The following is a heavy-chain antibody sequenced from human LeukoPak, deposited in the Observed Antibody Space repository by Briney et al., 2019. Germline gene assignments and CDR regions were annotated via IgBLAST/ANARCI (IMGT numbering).Heavy chain of an antibody. CDR1: GGSISSYY. Sequence: SETLSLTCTVSGGSISSYYWSWIRQPPGKGLEWIGYIYYSGSTNYNPSLKSRVTISVDTSKNQFSLKLSSVTAADTAVYYCARSIVGATWDYWGQGTLVTVSS. CDR2: IYYSGST. J-gene: IGHJ4*02. CDR3: ARSIVGATWDY. V-gene: IGHV4-59*01. D-gene: IGHD1-26*01.